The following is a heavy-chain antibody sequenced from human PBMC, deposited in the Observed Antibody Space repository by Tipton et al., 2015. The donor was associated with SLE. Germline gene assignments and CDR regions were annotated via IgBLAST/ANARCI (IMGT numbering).Heavy chain of an antibody. Sequence: SLRLSCAASGFTFSSYAMHWVRQAPGKGLEWVAVISYDGSNKYYADSVKGRFTISRDNSKNTLYLQMNSLRAEDTAVYYCARRGETQVWVPDNWGQGTLVTVSS. CDR2: ISYDGSNK. V-gene: IGHV3-30*04. J-gene: IGHJ4*02. CDR3: ARRGETQVWVPDN. CDR1: GFTFSSYA. D-gene: IGHD5-18*01.